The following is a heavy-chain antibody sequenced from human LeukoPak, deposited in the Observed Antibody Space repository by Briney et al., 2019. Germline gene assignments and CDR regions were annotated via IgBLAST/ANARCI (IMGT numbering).Heavy chain of an antibody. D-gene: IGHD3-10*01. V-gene: IGHV3-30*02. J-gene: IGHJ4*02. CDR1: GFTFSSYG. CDR3: AKSPFSVYGSGSSYYFDY. CDR2: IRYDGSSK. Sequence: PGGSLRLSCAASGFTFSSYGMHWVRQAPGKGLEWVAFIRYDGSSKYYADSVKGRFTISRDNSKNTLYLQMNSLRAEDTAVYYCAKSPFSVYGSGSSYYFDYWGQGTLVTVSS.